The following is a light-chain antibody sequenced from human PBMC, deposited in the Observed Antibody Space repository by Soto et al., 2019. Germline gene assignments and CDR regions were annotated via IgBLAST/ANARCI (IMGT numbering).Light chain of an antibody. V-gene: IGKV3-11*01. CDR1: QSVSSY. CDR2: DAS. J-gene: IGKJ3*01. Sequence: EIVLTQSPATLSLSPGERATLSCRASQSVSSYLAWYQQKPGQAPRLLIYDASNRATGIPARFSGSGSGTEFTLTITNLQPADFATYYCQQYSDFLISFGPGTTVDFK. CDR3: QQYSDFLIS.